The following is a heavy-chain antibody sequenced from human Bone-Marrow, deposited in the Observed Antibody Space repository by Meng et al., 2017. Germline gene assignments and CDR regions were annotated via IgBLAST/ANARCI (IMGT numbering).Heavy chain of an antibody. CDR2: IWYDGSNK. Sequence: GESLKISCAASGFTFSSYGMHWVRQAPGKGLEWVAVIWYDGSNKYYADSVKGRFTISRDNSKNTLYLQMNSLRAEDTAVYYCARGGDYSSGWYNYWGQGTLVTGSS. J-gene: IGHJ4*02. V-gene: IGHV3-33*01. CDR3: ARGGDYSSGWYNY. D-gene: IGHD6-19*01. CDR1: GFTFSSYG.